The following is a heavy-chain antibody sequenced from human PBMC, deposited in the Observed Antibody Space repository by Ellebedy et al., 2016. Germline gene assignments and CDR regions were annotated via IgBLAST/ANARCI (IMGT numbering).Heavy chain of an antibody. CDR1: SGSISNGGYY. V-gene: IGHV4-31*03. CDR2: IHYSGGT. J-gene: IGHJ4*02. D-gene: IGHD3-10*01. CDR3: ARGVRGAIVRYDN. Sequence: SETLSLTXMVSSGSISNGGYYWSWVRQHPGKGLEWIGHIHYSGGTYYNPSLKSRLNISVDTSKNLFSLKLGSVTAADTAVYFCARGVRGAIVRYDNWGQGILVSVSS.